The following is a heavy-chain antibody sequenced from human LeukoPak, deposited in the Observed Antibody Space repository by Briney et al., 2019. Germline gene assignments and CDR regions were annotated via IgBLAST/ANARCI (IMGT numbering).Heavy chain of an antibody. CDR3: ARGRSGYCNDH. CDR1: RYTFTGYY. V-gene: IGHV1-2*02. CDR2: INPNSGGT. J-gene: IGHJ4*02. Sequence: GASVKVSCAASRYTFTGYYIHWVRQAPGQGLEWMGWINPNSGGTNYAEKFQGRVTMTRDTSISTAYMELRSLRSDDTAVYYNARGRSGYCNDHRGQGTLVTVSS. D-gene: IGHD3-3*01.